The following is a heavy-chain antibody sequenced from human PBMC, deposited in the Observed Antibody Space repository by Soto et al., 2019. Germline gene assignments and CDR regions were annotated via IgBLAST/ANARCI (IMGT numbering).Heavy chain of an antibody. D-gene: IGHD4-17*01. J-gene: IGHJ4*02. Sequence: QVQLVESGGGVVQPGRSLRLSCAASGFTFSSYGMHWVRQAPGKGLERVAVISYDGRNKNYADSVKGRFTISRDNSKNTLYLQMTSMSVEDTAVYYCAKDRGVEVTTRFFGYWGQGTLVTVSS. V-gene: IGHV3-30*18. CDR3: AKDRGVEVTTRFFGY. CDR2: ISYDGRNK. CDR1: GFTFSSYG.